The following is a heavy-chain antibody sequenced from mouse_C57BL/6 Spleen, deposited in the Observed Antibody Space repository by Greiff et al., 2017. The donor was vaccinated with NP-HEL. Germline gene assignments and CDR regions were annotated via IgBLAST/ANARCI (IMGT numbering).Heavy chain of an antibody. D-gene: IGHD1-1*01. CDR1: GFNIKDYY. Sequence: EVQRVESGAELVKPGASVKLSCTASGFNIKDYYMHWVKQRTEQGLEWIGRIDPEDGETKYAPKFQGKATITADTSSNTAYLQLSSLTSEDTAVYYCARVTTVVAHFDYWGQGTTLTVSS. V-gene: IGHV14-2*01. CDR3: ARVTTVVAHFDY. CDR2: IDPEDGET. J-gene: IGHJ2*01.